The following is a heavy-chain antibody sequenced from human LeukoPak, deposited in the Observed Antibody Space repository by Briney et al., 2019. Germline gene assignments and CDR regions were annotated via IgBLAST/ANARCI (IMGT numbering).Heavy chain of an antibody. CDR3: TQHGDNANLDY. V-gene: IGHV3-49*04. J-gene: IGHJ4*02. CDR1: GFTFGDYA. CDR2: IRSKAYGGTT. D-gene: IGHD4-17*01. Sequence: GGSLRLSCTTSGFTFGDYAMSWVRQAPGKGLEWVGFIRSKAYGGTTEHAAPVKGRFTISRDDSKSIAYLQMNSLKTEDTAVYYCTQHGDNANLDYWGQGTLVTVSS.